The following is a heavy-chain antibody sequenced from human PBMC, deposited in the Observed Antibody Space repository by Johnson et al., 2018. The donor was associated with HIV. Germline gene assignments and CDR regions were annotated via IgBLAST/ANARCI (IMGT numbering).Heavy chain of an antibody. CDR3: TTGEYGSGSPL. V-gene: IGHV3-7*03. Sequence: VQLVESGGGVVQPGGSQRLSCAASGFTFSSYWMSWVRQAPGKGLEWVANIKQDGSEKYYVDSVKGRFTISRDNAKNSLYLQMNSLKTEDTAVYYCTTGEYGSGSPLWGQGTMVTVSS. CDR1: GFTFSSYW. J-gene: IGHJ3*01. D-gene: IGHD3-10*01. CDR2: IKQDGSEK.